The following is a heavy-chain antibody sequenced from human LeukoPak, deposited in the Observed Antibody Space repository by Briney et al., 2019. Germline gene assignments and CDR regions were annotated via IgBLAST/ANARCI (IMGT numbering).Heavy chain of an antibody. CDR1: GYTFTNYY. CDR2: IRHSGGT. CDR3: AREEEGGTFDY. D-gene: IGHD3-16*01. V-gene: IGHV1-46*01. Sequence: ASVKVSCKASGYTFTNYYMHLVRQAPGQGLEWMGIIRHSGGTIYAQKFQGRVAMTGDTSTSTVYMELSSLRSEDTALYYCAREEEGGTFDYWGQGTLVTVSS. J-gene: IGHJ4*01.